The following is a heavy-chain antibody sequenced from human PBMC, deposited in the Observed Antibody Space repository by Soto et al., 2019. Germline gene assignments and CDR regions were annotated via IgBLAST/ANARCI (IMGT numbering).Heavy chain of an antibody. J-gene: IGHJ4*03. CDR3: ERRDNSPILH. D-gene: IGHD1-1*01. Sequence: PSETLSLTCTVSGGSISSYYWSWIRQPPGKGLEWIGYIYYSGSTNYNPSLKSRVTISVDTSKNQFSLKLSSVTAADTAVYYCERRDNSPILHSGQTTLVT. CDR2: IYYSGST. V-gene: IGHV4-59*08. CDR1: GGSISSYY.